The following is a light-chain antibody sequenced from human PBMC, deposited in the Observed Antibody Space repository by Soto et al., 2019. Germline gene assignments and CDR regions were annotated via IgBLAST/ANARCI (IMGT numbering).Light chain of an antibody. Sequence: EILLTQSPGSLSVFPGERASLSCRASQNVNNRLAWYQQKAGQAPRLLISGASSRATGIPDRFSGSGSGTGFPLTISQLGSDDFGLYYCQQYAEGTPITFGQGTRLEIK. V-gene: IGKV3-20*01. J-gene: IGKJ5*01. CDR2: GAS. CDR3: QQYAEGTPIT. CDR1: QNVNNR.